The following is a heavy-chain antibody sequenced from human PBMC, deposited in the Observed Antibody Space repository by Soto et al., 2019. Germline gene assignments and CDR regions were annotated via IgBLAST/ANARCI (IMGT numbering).Heavy chain of an antibody. Sequence: QPGGSLRLSCAASGFTFNSYAMHWVRQAPGKGLEWVAVISYDGSNKYYADSVKGRFTISRDNSKNTMYLQINSLRPEDTAVFYCARDRVPDYYHYYGLDVWGQGATVTVSS. CDR2: ISYDGSNK. V-gene: IGHV3-30-3*01. CDR3: ARDRVPDYYHYYGLDV. CDR1: GFTFNSYA. J-gene: IGHJ6*02. D-gene: IGHD3-10*01.